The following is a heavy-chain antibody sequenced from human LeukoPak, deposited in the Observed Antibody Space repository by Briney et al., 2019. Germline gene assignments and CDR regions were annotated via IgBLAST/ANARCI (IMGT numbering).Heavy chain of an antibody. V-gene: IGHV3-23*01. CDR2: ISGSGGST. Sequence: QTGGSLRLSCAGSGFTFSSYAMSWVRQAPGKGLEWVSAISGSGGSTYYADSVKGRFTISRDNSKNTMYLHMNSLRAEDTALYFCARDERSIQFNFWGQGTLVTVSS. CDR1: GFTFSSYA. CDR3: ARDERSIQFNF. D-gene: IGHD5-24*01. J-gene: IGHJ4*02.